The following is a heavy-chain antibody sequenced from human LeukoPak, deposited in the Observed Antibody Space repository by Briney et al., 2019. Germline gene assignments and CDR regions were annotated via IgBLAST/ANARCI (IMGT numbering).Heavy chain of an antibody. CDR1: GGSLSGYY. J-gene: IGHJ6*03. CDR2: ITHSGST. D-gene: IGHD4-11*01. V-gene: IGHV4-34*01. Sequence: PSETLSLTCAVYGGSLSGYYWSWIRQPRGKERAGIGEITHSGSTNYKPCLKSRVTIPVDTSKNQFSLKLSAVTAADTAVYYCARVFDYSRGYDYYYYMDVWDKETTVTVS. CDR3: ARVFDYSRGYDYYYYMDV.